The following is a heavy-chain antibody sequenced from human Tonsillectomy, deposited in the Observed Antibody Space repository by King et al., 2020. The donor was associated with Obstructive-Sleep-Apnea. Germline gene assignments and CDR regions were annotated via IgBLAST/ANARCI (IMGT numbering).Heavy chain of an antibody. CDR2: IYYSGST. J-gene: IGHJ1*01. V-gene: IGHV4-59*01. CDR1: GGSISSYY. D-gene: IGHD3-22*01. CDR3: ARGLTYYYDSVDHFQH. Sequence: QLQESGPGLVKPSETLSLTCTVSGGSISSYYWSWIRQPPGKGLEWIGYIYYSGSTNYNPSLKSRVTISVDTSKNQFSLKLSSVTAADTAVYYCARGLTYYYDSVDHFQHWGQGTLVTVSS.